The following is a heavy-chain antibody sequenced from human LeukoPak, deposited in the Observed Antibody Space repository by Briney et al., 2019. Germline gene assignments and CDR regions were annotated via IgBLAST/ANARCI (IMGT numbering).Heavy chain of an antibody. Sequence: SQTLSLTCAISGDSVSSNSAAWNWIRQSPSRGLEWLGRTYYRSKWYNDYAVSVKSRITINPDTSKNQFSLQLNDVTPEDTAVYYCAGGGSYFRKELNAFDIWGQGTMVTVSS. CDR1: GDSVSSNSAA. CDR2: TYYRSKWYN. V-gene: IGHV6-1*01. CDR3: AGGGSYFRKELNAFDI. J-gene: IGHJ3*02. D-gene: IGHD1-26*01.